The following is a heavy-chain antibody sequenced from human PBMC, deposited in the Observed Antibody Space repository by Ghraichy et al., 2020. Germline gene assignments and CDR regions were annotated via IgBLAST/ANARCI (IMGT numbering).Heavy chain of an antibody. CDR3: ARDLYYYDSSGSGLDAFDI. CDR2: INPNSGGT. Sequence: ASVKVSCKASGYTFTGYYMHWVRQAPGQGLEWMGWINPNSGGTNYAQKFQGRVTMTRDTSISTAYMELSRLRSDDTAVYYCARDLYYYDSSGSGLDAFDIWGQGTMVTVSS. CDR1: GYTFTGYY. V-gene: IGHV1-2*02. J-gene: IGHJ3*02. D-gene: IGHD3-22*01.